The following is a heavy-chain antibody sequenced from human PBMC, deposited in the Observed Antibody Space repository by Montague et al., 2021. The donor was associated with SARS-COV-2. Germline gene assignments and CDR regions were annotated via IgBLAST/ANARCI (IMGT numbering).Heavy chain of an antibody. Sequence: SRRLSWAASGFTCSSYWMSWVRQTPGKGLEWVANIKPDGGEKHYVGSXXCRFTISRDNAKNSLNLQMDSLRAEDTALYYCARDSRIVGATGGMDVWGQGTTVIVSS. J-gene: IGHJ6*02. CDR1: GFTCSSYW. V-gene: IGHV3-7*03. CDR3: ARDSRIVGATGGMDV. D-gene: IGHD1-26*01. CDR2: IKPDGGEK.